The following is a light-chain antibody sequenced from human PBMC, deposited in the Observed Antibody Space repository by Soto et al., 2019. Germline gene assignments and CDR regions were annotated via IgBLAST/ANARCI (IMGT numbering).Light chain of an antibody. CDR2: DVT. V-gene: IGLV2-14*03. Sequence: QSALTQPASVSRSPGQSITISCTGTGSDVGGYDYVSWYQQHPGKAPKLMIYDVTNRPSGVSNRFSGSKSGNTASLTISGLQAEDEADYYCSSFTSSSSLPYVFGTGTKVTVL. CDR1: GSDVGGYDY. J-gene: IGLJ1*01. CDR3: SSFTSSSSLPYV.